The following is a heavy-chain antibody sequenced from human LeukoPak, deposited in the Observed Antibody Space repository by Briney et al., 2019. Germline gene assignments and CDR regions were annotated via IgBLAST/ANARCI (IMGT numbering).Heavy chain of an antibody. CDR2: IRYDGSNK. D-gene: IGHD6-19*01. Sequence: GGSLRLSCAASGFTFSSYGMHWVRQAPGKGLEWVAFIRYDGSNKYYADSVKGRFTISRDNSKNTLYLQMNSLRAEDTAVYYCARVRTVAGSYYFDYWGQGTLVTVSS. CDR1: GFTFSSYG. CDR3: ARVRTVAGSYYFDY. J-gene: IGHJ4*02. V-gene: IGHV3-30*02.